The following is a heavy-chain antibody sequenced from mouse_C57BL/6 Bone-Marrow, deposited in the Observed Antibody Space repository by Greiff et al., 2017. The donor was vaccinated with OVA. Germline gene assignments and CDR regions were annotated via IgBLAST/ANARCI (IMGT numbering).Heavy chain of an antibody. V-gene: IGHV5-4*01. J-gene: IGHJ4*01. CDR3: ARDLTAYYSNYYYAMDY. Sequence: EVQLVESGGGLVKPGGSLKLSCAASGFTFSSYAMSWVRQTPEKRLEWVATISDGGSYTYYPDNVKGRFTISRDNAKNNLYLQMSHLKSEDTAMYYCARDLTAYYSNYYYAMDYWGQGTSVTVSS. D-gene: IGHD2-5*01. CDR2: ISDGGSYT. CDR1: GFTFSSYA.